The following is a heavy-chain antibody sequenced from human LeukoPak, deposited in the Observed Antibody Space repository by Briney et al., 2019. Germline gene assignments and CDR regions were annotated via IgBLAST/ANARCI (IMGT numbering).Heavy chain of an antibody. V-gene: IGHV3-23*01. CDR1: GFTFGSYA. CDR3: AKDPRCSGGSCYYYYYYMDV. D-gene: IGHD2-15*01. Sequence: PGGSLRLSCAASGFTFGSYAMSWVRQAPGKGLEWVSAISGSGGSTYYADSVKGRFTISRDNSKNTLYLQMNSLRAEDTAVYYCAKDPRCSGGSCYYYYYYMDVWGKGTTVTVSS. J-gene: IGHJ6*03. CDR2: ISGSGGST.